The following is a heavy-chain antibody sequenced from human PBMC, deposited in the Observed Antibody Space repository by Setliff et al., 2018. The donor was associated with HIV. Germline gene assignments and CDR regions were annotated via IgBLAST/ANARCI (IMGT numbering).Heavy chain of an antibody. V-gene: IGHV4-39*07. J-gene: IGHJ4*02. CDR2: IAYSGTTMYT. CDR1: GGSFIGSSFQ. Sequence: PSETLSLTCTVSGGSFIGSSFQSTWIRQTPGKGLEWIADIAYSGTTMYTNYNPSLESRVIVSEDTSRDQFFLKLTSVTADDTAIYYCARGAPFAYWGQGLLVTVSS. CDR3: ARGAPFAY.